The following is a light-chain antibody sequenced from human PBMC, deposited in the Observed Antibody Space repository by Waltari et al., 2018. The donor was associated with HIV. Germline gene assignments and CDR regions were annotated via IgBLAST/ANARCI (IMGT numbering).Light chain of an antibody. CDR2: WAS. Sequence: DIVMTQSPDSLAVSLGERATINCKSSQSVLYSSNNKNYLAWYQQKPGQPPKLLIYWASTRESGVPDRFSGSGSGTDFTLTISSLQAEDVAVYYCQQYYSTPTPYWTFGQGTKVEIK. CDR3: QQYYSTPTPYWT. J-gene: IGKJ1*01. CDR1: QSVLYSSNNKNY. V-gene: IGKV4-1*01.